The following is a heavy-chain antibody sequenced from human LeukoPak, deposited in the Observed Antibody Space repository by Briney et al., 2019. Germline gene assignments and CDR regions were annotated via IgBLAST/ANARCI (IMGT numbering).Heavy chain of an antibody. CDR1: EYTFTTYD. CDR3: ARDLLGYYDSSGSPIDY. D-gene: IGHD3-22*01. Sequence: ASVKVSCKASEYTFTTYDINWVRQAPGQGLEWMGRINPNSGGTNYAQKFQGRVTMTRDTSISTAYMELSRLRSDDTAVYYCARDLLGYYDSSGSPIDYWGQGTLVTVSS. CDR2: INPNSGGT. J-gene: IGHJ4*02. V-gene: IGHV1-2*06.